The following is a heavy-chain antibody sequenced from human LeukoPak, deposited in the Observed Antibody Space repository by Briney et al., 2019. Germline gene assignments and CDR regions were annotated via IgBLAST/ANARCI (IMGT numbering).Heavy chain of an antibody. CDR3: AKRGHYSINWYHYFDY. V-gene: IGHV3-53*05. CDR2: IYSAGNT. D-gene: IGHD6-13*01. J-gene: IGHJ4*02. CDR1: GFTVSSNY. Sequence: GGSLRLSCAASGFTVSSNYMSWVRQAPGKGLEWVSVIYSAGNTYYADSVKGRFTISRDNSKNTLFLQMNSLRPDDTAVYYCAKRGHYSINWYHYFDYWGQGTLVTVSS.